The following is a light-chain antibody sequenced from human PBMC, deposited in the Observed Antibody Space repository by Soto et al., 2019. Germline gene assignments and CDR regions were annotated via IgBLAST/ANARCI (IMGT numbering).Light chain of an antibody. CDR1: SSDVGGYNY. V-gene: IGLV2-14*01. Sequence: QSALTQPASVSGSPGQSITISCTGTSSDVGGYNYVSWYQQHPGKAPKLMIYEVTNRHSGVSHRFSGSKSGNSASLTISGLQAEYESEYYCCSYRSGTTWVFGGGTKVTVL. J-gene: IGLJ3*02. CDR2: EVT. CDR3: CSYRSGTTWV.